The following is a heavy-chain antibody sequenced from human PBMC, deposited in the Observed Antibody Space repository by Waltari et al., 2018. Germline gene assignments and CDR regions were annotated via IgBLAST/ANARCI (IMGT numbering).Heavy chain of an antibody. CDR3: ARGSDTYYVNAFNV. V-gene: IGHV4-4*02. D-gene: IGHD3-10*01. J-gene: IGHJ3*01. CDR1: GGSITSTNW. CDR2: IYHSGST. Sequence: QVQLQESGPGLVKPSGTLSLTCAVSGGSITSTNWWSWVRQPPGKGLEWIGEIYHSGSTNYNPSLRSRVTISADTSRNQVSLKLKSVTAADTAVYYCARGSDTYYVNAFNVWGQGTMVTVSS.